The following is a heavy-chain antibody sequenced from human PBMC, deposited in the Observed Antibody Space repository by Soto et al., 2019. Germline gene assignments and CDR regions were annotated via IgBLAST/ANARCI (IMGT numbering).Heavy chain of an antibody. J-gene: IGHJ4*02. V-gene: IGHV1-18*01. D-gene: IGHD4-17*01. CDR3: ARLPHYGDYVYYFDY. CDR2: ISAYNGNT. Sequence: ASVKVSCKASGYTFTSYGISWVRQAPGQGLEWMGWISAYNGNTNYAQKLQGRVTMTTDTSTSTAYMELRSLRSGDTAVYYCARLPHYGDYVYYFDYWGQGTLVTVSS. CDR1: GYTFTSYG.